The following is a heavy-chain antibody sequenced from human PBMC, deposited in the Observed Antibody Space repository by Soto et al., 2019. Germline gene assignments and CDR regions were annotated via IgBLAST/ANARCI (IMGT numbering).Heavy chain of an antibody. CDR2: IIPMFGTA. Sequence: GASVKVSCKASGDTFSRYVIHWVRQAPGQRLEWMGGIIPMFGTAKYAQKFQGRVTITADEATSTAFMDVSSLTSEDTAVYYCASKGNVGYCTGGTCYRPDFVYWGQGSLVTVSS. J-gene: IGHJ4*02. CDR1: GDTFSRYV. CDR3: ASKGNVGYCTGGTCYRPDFVY. V-gene: IGHV1-69*13. D-gene: IGHD2-15*01.